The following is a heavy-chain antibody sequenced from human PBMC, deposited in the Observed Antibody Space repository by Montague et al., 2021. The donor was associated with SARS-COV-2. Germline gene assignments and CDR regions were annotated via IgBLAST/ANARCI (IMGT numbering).Heavy chain of an antibody. J-gene: IGHJ5*02. Sequence: SDTLSLTCTVSGGSVSSSCYYWGWIRQRPGKGLDWIVSIYFSGSSYSNPYLKIPVSISVDTSKNQFSLRPSSVTSADMAVYYCARHRGRGLVVAAANWFYPWGQGTLVTVSS. D-gene: IGHD2-15*01. CDR3: ARHRGRGLVVAAANWFYP. V-gene: IGHV4-39*01. CDR2: IYFSGSS. CDR1: GGSVSSSCYY.